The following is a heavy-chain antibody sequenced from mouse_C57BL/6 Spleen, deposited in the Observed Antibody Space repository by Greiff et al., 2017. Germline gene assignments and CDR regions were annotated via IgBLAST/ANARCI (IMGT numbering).Heavy chain of an antibody. Sequence: VQLQQSGPVLVKPGASVKMSCKASGYTFTDYYMNWVKQSNGTSLEWIGVINPYNGGTSYNQKFKGKATLTVDQSSSTAYMVLNRLTSEDSSVYYCARSAYYSNYGAWFAYWGQGTLVTVSA. J-gene: IGHJ3*01. CDR3: ARSAYYSNYGAWFAY. CDR2: INPYNGGT. D-gene: IGHD2-5*01. V-gene: IGHV1-19*01. CDR1: GYTFTDYY.